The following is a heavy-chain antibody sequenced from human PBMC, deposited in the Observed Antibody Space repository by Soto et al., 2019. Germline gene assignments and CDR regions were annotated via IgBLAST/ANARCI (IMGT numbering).Heavy chain of an antibody. Sequence: SVKVSCKASGGTFSSYAISWVRQAPGQGLEWMGGIIPIFGTANYAQKFQGRVTITADESTSTAYMELSSLRSEDTAVYYCARDQDPMTMVRGYSPAPFDYWGQGTLVTVSS. CDR1: GGTFSSYA. CDR3: ARDQDPMTMVRGYSPAPFDY. D-gene: IGHD3-10*01. J-gene: IGHJ4*02. CDR2: IIPIFGTA. V-gene: IGHV1-69*13.